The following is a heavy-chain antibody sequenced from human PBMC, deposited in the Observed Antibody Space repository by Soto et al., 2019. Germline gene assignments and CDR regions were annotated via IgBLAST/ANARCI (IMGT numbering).Heavy chain of an antibody. CDR1: GFPFSSYV. CDR3: ATHSNKYSSSLRGRYFDY. CDR2: ISGGGRNT. J-gene: IGHJ4*02. Sequence: TWGSLRLSCAASGFPFSSYVMSWVRQARGKWLGWGSGISGGGRNTCYADCVKGRFTISRDNSKNTLLLQMNSLGAEDTAIYYCATHSNKYSSSLRGRYFDYWGQGMGVTVSS. V-gene: IGHV3-23*01. D-gene: IGHD4-4*01.